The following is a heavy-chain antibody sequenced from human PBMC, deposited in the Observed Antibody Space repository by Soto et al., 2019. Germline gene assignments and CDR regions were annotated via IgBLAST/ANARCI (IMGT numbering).Heavy chain of an antibody. D-gene: IGHD4-17*01. J-gene: IGHJ6*03. CDR3: ARARATVTTSGVYYYYYYMDV. Sequence: EVQLVESGGGLVQPGGSLRLSCAASGFTFSSYLMSWVRQAPGKGLEWVANIKQDGSEKYYVDSVKGRCTISRDNANNSLYLQMNSLRVEDTAVYYCARARATVTTSGVYYYYYYMDVWGKGTTVTVSS. CDR2: IKQDGSEK. CDR1: GFTFSSYL. V-gene: IGHV3-7*01.